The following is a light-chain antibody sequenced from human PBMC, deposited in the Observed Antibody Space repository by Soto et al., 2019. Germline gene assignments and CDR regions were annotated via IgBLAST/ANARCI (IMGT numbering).Light chain of an antibody. CDR2: DVT. Sequence: QSVLTQPASVSGSPGQSITISCTGISSNAGGYDLVSWYQQHTGKAPQLIIYDVTNRPSGVSNRFSGSKSGNTASLTISGLQAEDEADYFCSSYTISSTVVFGGGTKVTVL. V-gene: IGLV2-14*03. CDR1: SSNAGGYDL. J-gene: IGLJ2*01. CDR3: SSYTISSTVV.